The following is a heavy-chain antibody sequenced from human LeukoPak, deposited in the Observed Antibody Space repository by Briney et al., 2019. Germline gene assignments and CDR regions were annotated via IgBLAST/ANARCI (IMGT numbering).Heavy chain of an antibody. V-gene: IGHV3-21*01. J-gene: IGHJ4*02. D-gene: IGHD3-22*01. Sequence: GGSLRLSCAASGFTFSSYSMNWVRQAPGKGLEWVSSISSSSSYIYYADSVKGRFTISRDNAKNSLYLQMNSLRAEDTAVYYCARDGDSSGYYCSYWGQGTLVTVSS. CDR2: ISSSSSYI. CDR1: GFTFSSYS. CDR3: ARDGDSSGYYCSY.